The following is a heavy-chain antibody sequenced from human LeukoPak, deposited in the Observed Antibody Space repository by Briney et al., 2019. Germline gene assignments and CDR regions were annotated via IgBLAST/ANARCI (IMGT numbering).Heavy chain of an antibody. CDR2: QYYGSHT. Sequence: PGGSLRLSCAASGFTVSSNYMSWIRQPPGKGLEWIASQYYGSHTYYTPSLESRVTISLDASRNQFSLQLRSVTAADTAVYYCARHWGHNYYYGLGVWGQGTSVIVAS. CDR3: ARHWGHNYYYGLGV. CDR1: GFTVSSNY. J-gene: IGHJ6*02. V-gene: IGHV4-39*01. D-gene: IGHD3-16*01.